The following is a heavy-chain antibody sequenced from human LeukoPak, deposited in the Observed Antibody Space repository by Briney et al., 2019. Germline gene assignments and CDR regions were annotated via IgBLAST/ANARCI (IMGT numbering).Heavy chain of an antibody. J-gene: IGHJ4*02. D-gene: IGHD6-19*01. CDR3: ARSSGWVINLDY. CDR2: MNPNSGNT. Sequence: ASVKVSCKASGYTFTSYDINWVRQATGQGLEWMGWMNPNSGNTGYAQKFQGRVTMTRNTSISTAYMELSSLRSEDTAVYYCARSSGWVINLDYWGQGTLVTVSS. V-gene: IGHV1-8*01. CDR1: GYTFTSYD.